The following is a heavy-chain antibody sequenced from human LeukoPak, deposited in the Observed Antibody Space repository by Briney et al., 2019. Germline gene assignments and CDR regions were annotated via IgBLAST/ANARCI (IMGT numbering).Heavy chain of an antibody. J-gene: IGHJ4*02. CDR2: IRYDGSNK. CDR3: AKPASDTAMVGTDY. V-gene: IGHV3-30*02. D-gene: IGHD5-18*01. Sequence: GGSLRLSCAASGFTFSSSGMHWVRQAPGKGLEWVTFIRYDGSNKYYADSVKGRFTISRDNSKNTLYLQMNSLRAEDTAVYYCAKPASDTAMVGTDYWGQGTLVTVSS. CDR1: GFTFSSSG.